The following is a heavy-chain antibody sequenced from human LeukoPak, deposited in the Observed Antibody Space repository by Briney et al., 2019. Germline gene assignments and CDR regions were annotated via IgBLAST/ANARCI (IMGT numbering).Heavy chain of an antibody. Sequence: PSETLSLTCTVSGGSLSSGSYYWSWIRQPPGKGLEWIGYIYYSGSTNYNPSLKSRVTISVDTSKNQFSLKLSSVTAADTAVYYCARGGRNDYVWGSYRDGYYFDYWGQGTLVTVSS. V-gene: IGHV4-61*01. CDR3: ARGGRNDYVWGSYRDGYYFDY. CDR1: GGSLSSGSYY. J-gene: IGHJ4*02. CDR2: IYYSGST. D-gene: IGHD3-16*02.